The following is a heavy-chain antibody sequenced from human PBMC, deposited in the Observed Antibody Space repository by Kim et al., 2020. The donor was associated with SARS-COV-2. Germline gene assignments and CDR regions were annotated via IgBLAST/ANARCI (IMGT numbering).Heavy chain of an antibody. J-gene: IGHJ6*03. CDR3: ARGTVVVPAAMWGYYYYYMDV. D-gene: IGHD2-2*01. V-gene: IGHV1-18*01. CDR2: ISAYNCNS. CDR1: GYTFTSYG. Sequence: ASVKVSCKASGYTFTSYGISWVRQAPVQGLEWMGWISAYNCNSNYAQKLQGRVTMTTDTSTSTAYMELRSLRSDDTAVYYFARGTVVVPAAMWGYYYYYMDVWGKGTTVTVSS.